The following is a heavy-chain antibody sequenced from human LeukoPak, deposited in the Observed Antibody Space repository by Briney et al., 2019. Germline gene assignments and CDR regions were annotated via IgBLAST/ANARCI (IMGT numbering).Heavy chain of an antibody. Sequence: GGSLRLSCAASGFTFSSYSMNWVRQAPGKGLGWVSSISSSSSYIYYADSVKGRFTISRDNAKNSLYLQMNSLRAEDTAVYYCARETWLLLSKGLYYFDYWGQGTLVTVSS. CDR3: ARETWLLLSKGLYYFDY. V-gene: IGHV3-21*01. J-gene: IGHJ4*02. CDR2: ISSSSSYI. CDR1: GFTFSSYS. D-gene: IGHD3-22*01.